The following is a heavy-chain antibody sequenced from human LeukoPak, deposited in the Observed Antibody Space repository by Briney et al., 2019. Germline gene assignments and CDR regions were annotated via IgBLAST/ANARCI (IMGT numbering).Heavy chain of an antibody. J-gene: IGHJ4*02. D-gene: IGHD3-9*01. Sequence: GGSLRLSCAASGFTFSSYSMNWVRQAPGKGLEWVSSISSSSSYIYYADSVKGRFTISRDNAKNSLYLQMNSLRAEDTAVYYCARVAPVLLRYFDWHGDGCFDYWGQGTLVTVSS. CDR3: ARVAPVLLRYFDWHGDGCFDY. CDR1: GFTFSSYS. CDR2: ISSSSSYI. V-gene: IGHV3-21*01.